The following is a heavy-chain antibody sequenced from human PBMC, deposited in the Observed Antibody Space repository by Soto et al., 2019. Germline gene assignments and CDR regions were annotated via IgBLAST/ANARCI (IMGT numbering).Heavy chain of an antibody. V-gene: IGHV3-30*03. CDR2: ISYDGSNK. D-gene: IGHD4-4*01. CDR1: GFTFSSYG. Sequence: GGSLRLSCAASGFTFSSYGMHWVRQAPGKGLEWVAVISYDGSNKYYADSVKGRFTISRDNSKNTLYLQMNSLRAEDTAVYYCVSARASYSNYDPYYYYGMDVWGQGTTVTVSS. J-gene: IGHJ6*02. CDR3: VSARASYSNYDPYYYYGMDV.